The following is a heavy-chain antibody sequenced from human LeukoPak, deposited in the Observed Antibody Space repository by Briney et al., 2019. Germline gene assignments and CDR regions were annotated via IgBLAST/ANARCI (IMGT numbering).Heavy chain of an antibody. CDR1: GFTFSSYA. V-gene: IGHV3-23*01. Sequence: GGSLRLSCAASGFTFSSYAMSWVRQAPGKGLEWVSAISGSGGSTYYADSVKGRFTISRDNSKDTLYLQMNSLRAEDTAVYYCAKAGMIVVVPAASYYFDYWGQGTLVTVSP. J-gene: IGHJ4*02. D-gene: IGHD2-2*01. CDR3: AKAGMIVVVPAASYYFDY. CDR2: ISGSGGST.